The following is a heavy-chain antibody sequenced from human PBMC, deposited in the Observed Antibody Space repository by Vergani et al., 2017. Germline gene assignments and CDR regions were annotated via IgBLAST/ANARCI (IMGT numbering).Heavy chain of an antibody. CDR1: GFTFGDYA. CDR3: TRRYCSSTSCRPFDY. V-gene: IGHV3-49*05. CDR2: IRSKAYGGTT. J-gene: IGHJ4*02. Sequence: EVQLVESGGGLVKPGRSLRLSCTASGFTFGDYAMSWFRQAPGKGLEWVGFIRSKAYGGTTEYAASVKGRFTISRDDSKSIDYLQMNSLKTEDTAVYYGTRRYCSSTSCRPFDYWGQGTLVTVSS. D-gene: IGHD2-2*01.